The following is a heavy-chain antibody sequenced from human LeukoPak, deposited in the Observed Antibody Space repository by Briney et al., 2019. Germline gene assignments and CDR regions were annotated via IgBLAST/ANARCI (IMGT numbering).Heavy chain of an antibody. CDR2: ISGSGGST. V-gene: IGHV3-23*01. D-gene: IGHD3-10*01. CDR1: GFTFSTYS. CDR3: AKEGYYYGSGSYYNNDGVYYYYYMDV. Sequence: GGSLRLSCAASGFTFSTYSMTWVRQAPGKGLEWVSAISGSGGSTYYADSVKGRFTISRDNSKNTLYLQMNSLRAEDTAVYYCAKEGYYYGSGSYYNNDGVYYYYYMDVWGKGTTVTVSS. J-gene: IGHJ6*03.